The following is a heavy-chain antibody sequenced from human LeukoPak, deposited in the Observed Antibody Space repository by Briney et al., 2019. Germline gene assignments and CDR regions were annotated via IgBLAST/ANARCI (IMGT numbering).Heavy chain of an antibody. CDR3: AKMMDWAFDY. CDR2: ISSSSSSI. CDR1: GFIFSTYS. J-gene: IGHJ4*02. V-gene: IGHV3-48*01. Sequence: PGGSLRLSCAASGFIFSTYSINWVRQAPGKGLEWVSHISSSSSSIYYADFVKGRFTISRDNSKNTLYLQMNSLRAEDTAVYYCAKMMDWAFDYWGQGTLVTVSS. D-gene: IGHD3/OR15-3a*01.